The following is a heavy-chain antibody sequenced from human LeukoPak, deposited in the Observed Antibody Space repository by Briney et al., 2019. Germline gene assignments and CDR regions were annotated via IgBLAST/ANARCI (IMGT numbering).Heavy chain of an antibody. CDR1: GFTFDNYA. V-gene: IGHV3-23*01. CDR3: AKDTVYYDFWSGYSPFDY. D-gene: IGHD3-3*01. J-gene: IGHJ4*02. Sequence: GGSLRLSCAASGFTFDNYAMHWVRQAPGKGLEWVSGIIGSGGTTYYADSVKGRFTISRDNSKSTLFLQMNSLRAEDTAVYYCAKDTVYYDFWSGYSPFDYWGQGTLVTVSS. CDR2: IIGSGGTT.